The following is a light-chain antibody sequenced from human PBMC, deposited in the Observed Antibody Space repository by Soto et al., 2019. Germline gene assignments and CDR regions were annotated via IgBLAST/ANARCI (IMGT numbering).Light chain of an antibody. CDR2: GNS. Sequence: QSVLTQPPSVSGAPGQWVTISCTVSSSNIGAGYDVHWYQQLPGTAPKLLIYGNSNRPSGVPDRFSGSKSGTSASLAITVLQAEDEADYYGQSYDSSPSAGVFGGGTKVTVL. CDR3: QSYDSSPSAGV. CDR1: SSNIGAGYD. J-gene: IGLJ2*01. V-gene: IGLV1-40*01.